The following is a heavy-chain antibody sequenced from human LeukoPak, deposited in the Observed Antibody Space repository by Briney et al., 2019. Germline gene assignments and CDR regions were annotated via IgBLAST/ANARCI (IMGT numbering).Heavy chain of an antibody. V-gene: IGHV4-59*08. Sequence: SETLSLTCTVSGGSISRYYWSWIREPPGKGLEGVGYIYYSGSTNYNPSLKSRVTISVDTSKNQFSLKLSSVTAADTAVYYCASQAVTTTGVDYWGQGTLVTVSS. CDR2: IYYSGST. J-gene: IGHJ4*02. D-gene: IGHD4-17*01. CDR3: ASQAVTTTGVDY. CDR1: GGSISRYY.